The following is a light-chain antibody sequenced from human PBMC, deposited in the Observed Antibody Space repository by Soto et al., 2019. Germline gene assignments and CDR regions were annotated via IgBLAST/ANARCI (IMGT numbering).Light chain of an antibody. CDR2: VHSDGSH. J-gene: IGLJ7*01. CDR3: QAWGTGIAV. V-gene: IGLV4-69*01. CDR1: NGHGSYG. Sequence: QPVLTQSPSVSASLGASIKLTCTLSNGHGSYGIAWHQQQPEKGPRYLMKVHSDGSHIKGDGIPDRFSGSSSGPERYLTISSLQSEDEADYYCQAWGTGIAVFGGGTQLTVL.